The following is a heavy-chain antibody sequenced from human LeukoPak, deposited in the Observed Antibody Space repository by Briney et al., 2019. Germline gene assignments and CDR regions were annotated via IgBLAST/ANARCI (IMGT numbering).Heavy chain of an antibody. Sequence: GGSLRLSCAASGFTFSSYWMHWVRQAPGKGLVWVSRINSDGSSTSYADSVKGRFTISRDNAKNTLYLQMNSPRAEDTAVYYCAREESYDYVWGSYRVFDYWGQGTLVTVSS. CDR2: INSDGSST. D-gene: IGHD3-16*02. V-gene: IGHV3-74*01. CDR1: GFTFSSYW. CDR3: AREESYDYVWGSYRVFDY. J-gene: IGHJ4*02.